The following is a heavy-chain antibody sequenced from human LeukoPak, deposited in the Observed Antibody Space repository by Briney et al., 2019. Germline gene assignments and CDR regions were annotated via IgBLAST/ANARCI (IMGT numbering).Heavy chain of an antibody. J-gene: IGHJ5*02. CDR2: INHNSGGT. V-gene: IGHV1-2*02. CDR3: ARDRGNYYGSGSYYTP. Sequence: ASVKVSCKASGYDFTAYYIHWVRRAPGQGLEWMGWINHNSGGTKYAQKFQGRVTMTRDTSISTAYMELSGLMSDDAAVYYCARDRGNYYGSGSYYTPWGQGTLVTVSS. D-gene: IGHD3-10*01. CDR1: GYDFTAYY.